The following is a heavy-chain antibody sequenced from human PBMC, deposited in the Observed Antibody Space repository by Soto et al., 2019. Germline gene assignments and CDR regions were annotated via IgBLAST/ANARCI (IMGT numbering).Heavy chain of an antibody. J-gene: IGHJ4*02. CDR3: QGGDF. V-gene: IGHV4-34*01. CDR1: GESFRGYF. D-gene: IGHD3-16*01. Sequence: XETLSLTCAVSGESFRGYFWSWIRQSPAKGLEWIGEINDSGNTYYNPSFKSRLTISVDTSTSQISLRLTSVTAADSAVYYCQGGDFWGQGTRVTVSS. CDR2: INDSGNT.